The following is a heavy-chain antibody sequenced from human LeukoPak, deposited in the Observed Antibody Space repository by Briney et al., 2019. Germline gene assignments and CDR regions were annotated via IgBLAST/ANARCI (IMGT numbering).Heavy chain of an antibody. V-gene: IGHV3-7*01. CDR1: GFTFNSYW. CDR3: ARIGYSSSSMDY. Sequence: GGSLRLSCAASGFTFNSYWMSWVRQAPGKGLEWVANIKQDGSQIYYVDSVKGRFTISRDDAKNSVYLQMTSLRDDDTAVFYCARIGYSSSSMDYWGQGTPVTVSS. CDR2: IKQDGSQI. J-gene: IGHJ4*02. D-gene: IGHD6-6*01.